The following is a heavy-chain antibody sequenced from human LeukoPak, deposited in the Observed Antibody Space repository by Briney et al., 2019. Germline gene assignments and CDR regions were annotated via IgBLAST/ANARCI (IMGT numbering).Heavy chain of an antibody. CDR2: ISYDGSNK. CDR1: GFTFSSYA. CDR3: ARDRGRYYMDV. D-gene: IGHD6-25*01. Sequence: GGSLRLSCAASGFTFSSYAMHWVRQAPGKGLEWVAVISYDGSNKYYADSVKGRFTISRDNPKNTLFLQMNSLRAGDTAVYYCARDRGRYYMDVWGKGTTVTISS. J-gene: IGHJ6*03. V-gene: IGHV3-30*04.